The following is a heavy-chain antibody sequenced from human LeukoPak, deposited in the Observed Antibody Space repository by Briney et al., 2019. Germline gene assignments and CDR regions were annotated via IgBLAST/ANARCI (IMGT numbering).Heavy chain of an antibody. CDR2: IYYSGST. Sequence: SETLSLTCIVSGGSISSTSYYWGWIRQPPGKGLEWIGNIYYSGSTNYNPSLKSRVTMSVDTTKNQFSLKLSSVTAADTAVYYCARDCSSTSCYAGGYYYYGMDVWGQGTTVTVSS. J-gene: IGHJ6*02. V-gene: IGHV4-39*07. D-gene: IGHD2-2*01. CDR3: ARDCSSTSCYAGGYYYYGMDV. CDR1: GGSISSTSYY.